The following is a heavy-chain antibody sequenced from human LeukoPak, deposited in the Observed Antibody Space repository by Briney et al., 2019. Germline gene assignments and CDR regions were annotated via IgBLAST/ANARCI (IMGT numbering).Heavy chain of an antibody. D-gene: IGHD2-2*01. J-gene: IGHJ5*02. CDR3: ARSRSKIVVVPAANSGSWFDP. CDR1: GYTFTGYY. CDR2: INPNSGGT. V-gene: IGHV1-2*06. Sequence: ASVKVSCKASGYTFTGYYMHWVRQAPGQGLEWMGRINPNSGGTNYAQKFQGRVTMTRDTSISTAYMELSRLRSDDTAVYYCARSRSKIVVVPAANSGSWFDPWGQGTLVTVSS.